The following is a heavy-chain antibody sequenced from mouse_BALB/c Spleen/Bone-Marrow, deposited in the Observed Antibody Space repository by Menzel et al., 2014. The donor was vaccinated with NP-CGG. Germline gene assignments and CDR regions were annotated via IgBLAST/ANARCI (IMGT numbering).Heavy chain of an antibody. Sequence: DQLQQSGPELAKPGASVKISCKASGYSFTGYFMNWVMQSHGKSLEWIGRINPYNGDTFYNQKFKGKATLTVDKSSNTAHMKLRSLASEDSAVYYCARIYDYDRWAWFPYRRQATLFPVSA. V-gene: IGHV1-20*02. CDR2: INPYNGDT. J-gene: IGHJ3*01. CDR1: GYSFTGYF. CDR3: ARIYDYDRWAWFPY. D-gene: IGHD2-4*01.